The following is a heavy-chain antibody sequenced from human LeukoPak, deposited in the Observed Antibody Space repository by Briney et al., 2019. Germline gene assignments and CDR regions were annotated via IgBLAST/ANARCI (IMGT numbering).Heavy chain of an antibody. CDR2: ISGSGSSSST. CDR1: GFTFSSYA. CDR3: AKVRTSSTWYGSFDY. J-gene: IGHJ4*02. D-gene: IGHD6-13*01. Sequence: GGSLRLSCAASGFTFSSYAMSWVRQAPGKGLEWVSGISGSGSSSSTYYADSVKGRFTFSRDNSKNTLYLQMNSLRADDTAVYYSAKVRTSSTWYGSFDYWGQGTLVTVPS. V-gene: IGHV3-23*01.